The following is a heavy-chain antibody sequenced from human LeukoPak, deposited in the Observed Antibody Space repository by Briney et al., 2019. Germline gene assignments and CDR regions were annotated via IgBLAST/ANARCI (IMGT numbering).Heavy chain of an antibody. CDR1: GFSFSSSG. CDR3: AKVFYSDSSGWFDF. D-gene: IGHD3-22*01. J-gene: IGHJ4*02. CDR2: ISGGGRSA. V-gene: IGHV3-23*01. Sequence: GGSLRLSCAASGFSFSSSGMTWVRQAPGKGLEWVSGISGGGRSAYYADCVRGRFTISRDNSKNTLYLQISSLRVEDTAVYYCAKVFYSDSSGWFDFWGQGTLVTVSS.